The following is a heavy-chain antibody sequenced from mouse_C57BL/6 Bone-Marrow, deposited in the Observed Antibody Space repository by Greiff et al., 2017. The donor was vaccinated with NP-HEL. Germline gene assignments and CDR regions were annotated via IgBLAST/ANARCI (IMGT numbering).Heavy chain of an antibody. Sequence: VQLQQPGAELVMPGASVKLSCKASGYTFTSYWMHWVKQRPGQGLEWIGEIDPSDSYSNYNQKFKGKSTLTVDKSSSTAYMQLSSLTSEDSAVYYCARDPTYPYSYAMDYWGQGTSVTVSS. CDR3: ARDPTYPYSYAMDY. CDR1: GYTFTSYW. J-gene: IGHJ4*01. V-gene: IGHV1-69*01. D-gene: IGHD5-5*01. CDR2: IDPSDSYS.